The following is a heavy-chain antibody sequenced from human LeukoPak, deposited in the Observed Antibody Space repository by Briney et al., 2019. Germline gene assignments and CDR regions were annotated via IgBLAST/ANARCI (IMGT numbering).Heavy chain of an antibody. Sequence: PGGSLRLSCAASGFTFSSYDMHWVRQVPGKGLEWVSGVSTAGDSYYAGSVRGRFTVSRENAKNSFYLQMNSLRAGDTAVYFCARGSANYYAPDFDYRGQGTLVTVSS. J-gene: IGHJ4*02. V-gene: IGHV3-13*01. CDR2: VSTAGDS. CDR1: GFTFSSYD. CDR3: ARGSANYYAPDFDY. D-gene: IGHD3-22*01.